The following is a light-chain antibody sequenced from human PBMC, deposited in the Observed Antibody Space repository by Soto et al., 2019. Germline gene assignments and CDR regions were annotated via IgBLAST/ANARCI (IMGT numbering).Light chain of an antibody. J-gene: IGKJ1*01. CDR3: QQSYSTPPT. CDR2: AAS. Sequence: DIQMTQSPSSLSASVGDRVTITCRASQSISSYLNWYQQKPGKAPKLLIYAASSLQSGVPSRFSGSGSGTDFPLTISSLQPADFATYYCQQSYSTPPTFGQGTKVEIK. V-gene: IGKV1-39*01. CDR1: QSISSY.